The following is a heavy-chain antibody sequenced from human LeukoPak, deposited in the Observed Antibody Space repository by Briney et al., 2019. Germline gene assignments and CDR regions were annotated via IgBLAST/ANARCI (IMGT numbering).Heavy chain of an antibody. Sequence: MSSETLSLTCTVSGGSISSGGYYWSWIRQHPGKGLEWIGYIYYSGSTYYNPSLKSRVTISVDTSKNQFSLKLSSVTAADTAVYYCAKGNYYDSSGYPVYFDYWGQGTLVTVSS. CDR2: IYYSGST. CDR1: GGSISSGGYY. J-gene: IGHJ4*02. D-gene: IGHD3-22*01. CDR3: AKGNYYDSSGYPVYFDY. V-gene: IGHV4-31*03.